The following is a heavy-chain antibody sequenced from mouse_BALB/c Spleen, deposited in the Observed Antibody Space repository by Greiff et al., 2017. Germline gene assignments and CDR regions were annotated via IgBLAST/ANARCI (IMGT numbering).Heavy chain of an antibody. CDR1: GFAFSSYD. CDR3: ARHGGDYGIDY. CDR2: ISSGGGST. D-gene: IGHD2-4*01. J-gene: IGHJ2*01. Sequence: EVKLKESGGGLVKPGGSLKLSCAASGFAFSSYDMSWVRQTPEKRLECVAYISSGGGSTYYPDTVKGRFTISRDNAKNTLYLQMSSLKSEDTAMYYCARHGGDYGIDYWGQGTTLTVSS. V-gene: IGHV5-12-1*01.